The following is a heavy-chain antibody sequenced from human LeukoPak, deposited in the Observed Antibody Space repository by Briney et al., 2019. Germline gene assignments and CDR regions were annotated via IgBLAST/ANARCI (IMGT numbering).Heavy chain of an antibody. CDR1: GGSISNYY. CDR2: IYYSGST. Sequence: SETLSLTCTVSGGSISNYYWSWIRQPPGKGLELIGYIYYSGSTKYSPSLKSRVTISVDTSKNQFSLKLSSVTAADTAVYYCARVGRLRFLEWLTRVVTAPYYFDYWGQGTLVTVSS. CDR3: ARVGRLRFLEWLTRVVTAPYYFDY. D-gene: IGHD3-3*01. J-gene: IGHJ4*02. V-gene: IGHV4-59*12.